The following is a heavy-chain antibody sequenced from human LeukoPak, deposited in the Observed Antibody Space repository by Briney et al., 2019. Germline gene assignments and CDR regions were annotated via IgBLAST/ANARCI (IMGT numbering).Heavy chain of an antibody. CDR3: ARVEWGIAVAAGR. J-gene: IGHJ3*01. CDR2: INPNSGGT. D-gene: IGHD6-19*01. CDR1: GYTFTGYY. V-gene: IGHV1-2*02. Sequence: GSVKASCKACGYTFTGYYMHWVRQAPGEGLEGMGWINPNSGGTNYAQKFEGRVTMIRDTSISTDYMELSRMRSDDTAVYYCARVEWGIAVAAGRWGRGKVATVSS.